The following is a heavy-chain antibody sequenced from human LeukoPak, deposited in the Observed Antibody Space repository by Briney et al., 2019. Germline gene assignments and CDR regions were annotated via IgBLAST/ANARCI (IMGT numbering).Heavy chain of an antibody. D-gene: IGHD3-22*01. CDR3: ARAYYYDSSGYYYFDY. CDR1: GGSISSYY. CDR2: IYYSGST. V-gene: IGHV4-59*12. J-gene: IGHJ4*02. Sequence: SETLSLTCTVSGGSISSYYWSWIRQPPGKGLEWIGYIYYSGSTNYNPSLKSRVTISVDKSKNQFSLKLSSVTAADTAVYYCARAYYYDSSGYYYFDYWGQGTLVTVSS.